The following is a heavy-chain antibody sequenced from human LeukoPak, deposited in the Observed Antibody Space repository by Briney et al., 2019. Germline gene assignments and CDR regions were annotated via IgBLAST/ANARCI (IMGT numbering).Heavy chain of an antibody. J-gene: IGHJ4*02. V-gene: IGHV4-39*01. CDR1: GGSISSSSYY. CDR3: ARGKHDYGDYYFDY. D-gene: IGHD4-17*01. Sequence: PSETLSLTCIVSGGSISSSSYYWGWLRQPPGKGLEWLGSIYYSGNTYYNPSLKSRVTISVDTSKNQFSLKLTSVTAADTAVYYCARGKHDYGDYYFDYWGQGTLVTVSS. CDR2: IYYSGNT.